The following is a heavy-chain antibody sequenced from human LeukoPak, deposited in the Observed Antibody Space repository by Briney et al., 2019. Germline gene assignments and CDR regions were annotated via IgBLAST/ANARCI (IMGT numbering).Heavy chain of an antibody. J-gene: IGHJ4*02. CDR2: ISAYIGNT. V-gene: IGHV1-18*01. CDR1: GYTFTSYG. Sequence: GASVKVSCKASGYTFTSYGISWVRQAPGQGLEWMGWISAYIGNTNYAQKLQGRVTMTTDTSTSTAYIELRSLRSDDTAVYYCARVAAGIQLGEPEFDYWGQGTLVTVSS. D-gene: IGHD5-18*01. CDR3: ARVAAGIQLGEPEFDY.